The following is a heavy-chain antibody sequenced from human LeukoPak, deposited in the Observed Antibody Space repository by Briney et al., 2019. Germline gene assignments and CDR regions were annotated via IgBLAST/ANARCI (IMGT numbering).Heavy chain of an antibody. CDR2: INHSGST. D-gene: IGHD4-17*01. CDR1: GGSFSGYY. J-gene: IGHJ4*02. CDR3: ARAPRLRRFDY. V-gene: IGHV4-34*01. Sequence: SETLSLTCAVYGGSFSGYYWSWLRQPPGKGLEWIGEINHSGSTNYNPSLKSRVTISVDTSKNQFSLKLSSVTAADTAVYYCARAPRLRRFDYWGQGTLVTVSS.